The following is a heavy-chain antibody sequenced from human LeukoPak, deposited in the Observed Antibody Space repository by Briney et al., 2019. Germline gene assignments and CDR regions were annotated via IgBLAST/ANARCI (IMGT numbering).Heavy chain of an antibody. CDR3: ASSSSSYERAVDY. D-gene: IGHD6-6*01. CDR1: GGSISSYY. J-gene: IGHJ4*02. V-gene: IGHV4-59*01. Sequence: KASETLSLSCTVSGGSISSYYWSWIRQRPGEGLEWIGYIYYSGSTNYNPSLKSRVTISVDTSKNQFSLKLSSVTAADTAVYFCASSSSSYERAVDYWGQGTLVTVSS. CDR2: IYYSGST.